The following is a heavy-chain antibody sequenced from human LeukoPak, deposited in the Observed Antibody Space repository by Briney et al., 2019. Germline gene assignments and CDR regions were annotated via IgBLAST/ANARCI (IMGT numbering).Heavy chain of an antibody. CDR3: ARDRIYDTSDYYLYFDY. V-gene: IGHV4-4*07. Sequence: SETLSLTCTVSGGSIISHYWSWIRQPAVKGLEWIGRVYSNGGTNYNPSLKSRVSMSVDTSKNEFSLRLSSVTAADTAVYYCARDRIYDTSDYYLYFDYWGQGALVTVSS. D-gene: IGHD3-22*01. CDR2: VYSNGGT. J-gene: IGHJ4*02. CDR1: GGSIISHY.